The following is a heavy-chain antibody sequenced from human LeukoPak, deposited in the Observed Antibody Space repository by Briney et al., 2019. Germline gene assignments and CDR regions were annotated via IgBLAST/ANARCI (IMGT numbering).Heavy chain of an antibody. CDR2: ISVYNGNT. CDR3: ARVRELGISYYFDS. CDR1: GYSFTSFA. V-gene: IGHV1-18*01. Sequence: ASXKVSCKASGYSFTSFAISWVRQAPGQGHEWMGWISVYNGNTNSAQKFQGRVTMTTDTSTRTAYMELRSLRSDDTAVYYCARVRELGISYYFDSWGQGTLLTVSS. D-gene: IGHD7-27*01. J-gene: IGHJ4*02.